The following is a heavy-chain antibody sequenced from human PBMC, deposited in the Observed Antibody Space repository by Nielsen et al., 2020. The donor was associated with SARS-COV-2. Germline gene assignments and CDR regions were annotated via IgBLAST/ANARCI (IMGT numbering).Heavy chain of an antibody. CDR2: IDPTDSFT. V-gene: IGHV5-10-1*01. CDR1: GYTFSTYW. J-gene: IGHJ6*02. Sequence: GESLKISCEASGYTFSTYWISWVRQMPGKGLEWMGRIDPTDSFTQYSPSFKGHVTISADKTRSIAYLQWSSLEASDSAIYYCSRMSSSWHFYGIDVWGQGTTVSV. CDR3: SRMSSSWHFYGIDV. D-gene: IGHD6-13*01.